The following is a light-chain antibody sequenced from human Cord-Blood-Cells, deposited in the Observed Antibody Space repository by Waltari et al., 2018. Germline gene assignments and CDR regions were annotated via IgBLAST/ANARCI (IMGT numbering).Light chain of an antibody. V-gene: IGKV1-5*03. CDR1: QSISSW. Sequence: DIQMTQSPSTLSASVGDRVTITCRASQSISSWLAWYQQKPVKAPKLLIYKASSLESGVPSRFSVSGSVTEFTLTISSLQPDDFATYYCQQYNSSPYTFGQGTKLEIK. CDR2: KAS. CDR3: QQYNSSPYT. J-gene: IGKJ2*01.